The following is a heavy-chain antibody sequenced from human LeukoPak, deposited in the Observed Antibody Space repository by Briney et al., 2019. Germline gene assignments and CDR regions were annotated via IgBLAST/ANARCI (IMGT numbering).Heavy chain of an antibody. CDR1: GFAFRSYA. Sequence: GGSLRLSCTASGFAFRSYAMAWVRQAPGKGREGVAAIGSDGDRVHEDSVKGRFTISRDNSKSTLYLQMDNLRAEDTAVYFCAKSAGVATIYFDSWGQGALVTVSS. CDR3: AKSAGVATIYFDS. D-gene: IGHD5-12*01. V-gene: IGHV3-23*01. CDR2: IGSDGDR. J-gene: IGHJ4*02.